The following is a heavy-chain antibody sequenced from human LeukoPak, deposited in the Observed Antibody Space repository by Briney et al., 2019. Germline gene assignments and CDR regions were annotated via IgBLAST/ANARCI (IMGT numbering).Heavy chain of an antibody. V-gene: IGHV3-21*04. Sequence: GGSLRLSCVASGYTFSSYSINWVRHAPGKGLEWVSSISVRSNYIYYADSVKGRFTISRDSSKNTLYLQMNNLRAEDTAMYFCARTSAVMKPFDSWGQGTLVTVSS. CDR2: ISVRSNYI. J-gene: IGHJ4*02. D-gene: IGHD2-21*01. CDR1: GYTFSSYS. CDR3: ARTSAVMKPFDS.